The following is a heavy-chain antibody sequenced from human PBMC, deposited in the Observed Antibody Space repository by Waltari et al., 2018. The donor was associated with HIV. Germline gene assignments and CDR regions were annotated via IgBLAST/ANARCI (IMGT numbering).Heavy chain of an antibody. D-gene: IGHD3-22*01. J-gene: IGHJ5*02. CDR3: ARENAMIVVASNWFDP. V-gene: IGHV1-69*08. CDR2: ISPIRGIA. Sequence: QVQLVQSGAEVKNPGSSVNLSCQASASTSTSYTISWMRQPPGQGLEWMGRISPIRGIADDAQKFQGRVTITADKSTSTGYMELSSLRSEDTAVYYCARENAMIVVASNWFDPWGQGTLVTVSS. CDR1: ASTSTSYT.